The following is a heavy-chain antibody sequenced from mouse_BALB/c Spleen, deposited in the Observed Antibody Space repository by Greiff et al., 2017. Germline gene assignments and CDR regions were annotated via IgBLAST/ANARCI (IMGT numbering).Heavy chain of an antibody. D-gene: IGHD1-1*01. V-gene: IGHV1-67*01. CDR3: ARVYYGSSSYYYAMDY. Sequence: QVQLKQSGPELVRPGVSVKISCKGSGYTFTDYAMHWVKQSHAKSLEWIGVISTYYGNTNYNQKFKGKATMTVDKSSSTAYMELARLTSEDSAIYYCARVYYGSSSYYYAMDYWGQGTSVTVSS. CDR2: ISTYYGNT. CDR1: GYTFTDYA. J-gene: IGHJ4*01.